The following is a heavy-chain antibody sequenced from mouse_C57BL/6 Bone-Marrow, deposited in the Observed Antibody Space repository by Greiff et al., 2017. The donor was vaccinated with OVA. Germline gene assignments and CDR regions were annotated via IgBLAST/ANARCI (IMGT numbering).Heavy chain of an antibody. Sequence: QVQLQQPGAELVMPGASVKLSCKASGYTFTSYWMHWVKQRPGQGLEWIGEIDPSDSYTNYNQKFKGKSTLTVDKSSSTAYMQLSSLTSEDSAVYYCARGGDYYGRFAYWGQGTLVTVSA. V-gene: IGHV1-69*01. CDR3: ARGGDYYGRFAY. CDR1: GYTFTSYW. J-gene: IGHJ3*01. D-gene: IGHD1-1*01. CDR2: IDPSDSYT.